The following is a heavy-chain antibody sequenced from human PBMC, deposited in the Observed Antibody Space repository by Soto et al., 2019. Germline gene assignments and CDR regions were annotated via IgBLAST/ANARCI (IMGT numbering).Heavy chain of an antibody. J-gene: IGHJ2*01. CDR2: IFDSGST. Sequence: QVQLQESGPGLVKPSETLSLTCTVSGGSISGGVHSWSWIRQPPGKGLEWIGHIFDSGSTYYNPSLKRRITISVDTSKDQFSLRLSSVTAADTAGYYCAREIMPLTNDWYFDLWGRGTLVTVSS. CDR1: GGSISGGVHS. D-gene: IGHD2-8*01. CDR3: AREIMPLTNDWYFDL. V-gene: IGHV4-30-4*01.